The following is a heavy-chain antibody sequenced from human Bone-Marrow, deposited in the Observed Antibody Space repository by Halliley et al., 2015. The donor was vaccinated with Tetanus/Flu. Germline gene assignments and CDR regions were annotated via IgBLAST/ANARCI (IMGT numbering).Heavy chain of an antibody. Sequence: SSRGESGLNPFYADSVKGRFPISRDTSNNTVSLQMHSLRAEDTAAYYCAKGLTTVSRGYFDYWGQGAQVTVSS. CDR3: AKGLTTVSRGYFDY. D-gene: IGHD4-17*01. J-gene: IGHJ4*02. CDR2: RGESGLNP. V-gene: IGHV3-23*01.